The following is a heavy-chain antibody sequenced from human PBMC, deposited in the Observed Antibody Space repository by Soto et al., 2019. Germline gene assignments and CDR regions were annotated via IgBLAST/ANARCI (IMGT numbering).Heavy chain of an antibody. CDR2: IIPIFGTA. CDR3: ARACSPYNWNYDY. D-gene: IGHD1-7*01. Sequence: SVEVSCKASGGTFSSYAISWVRQAPGQGLEWMGGIIPIFGTANYAQKFQGRATITADESTSTAYMELSSLRSEDTAVYYCARACSPYNWNYDYWGQGTPVTVSS. V-gene: IGHV1-69*13. CDR1: GGTFSSYA. J-gene: IGHJ4*02.